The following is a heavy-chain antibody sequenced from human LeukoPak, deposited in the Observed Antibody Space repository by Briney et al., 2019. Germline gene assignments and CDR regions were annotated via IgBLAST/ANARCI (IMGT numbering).Heavy chain of an antibody. CDR2: IYSGGST. J-gene: IGHJ3*02. V-gene: IGHV3-66*01. CDR1: GFTVSSNY. CDR3: ARDQWLVEGAFDI. D-gene: IGHD6-19*01. Sequence: GGSLRLSCAASGFTVSSNYMSWVRQAPGKGLEWVSVIYSGGSTYYADSVKGRFTISRDNSKNTLYPQMNSLRAEDTAVYYCARDQWLVEGAFDIWGQGTMVTVSS.